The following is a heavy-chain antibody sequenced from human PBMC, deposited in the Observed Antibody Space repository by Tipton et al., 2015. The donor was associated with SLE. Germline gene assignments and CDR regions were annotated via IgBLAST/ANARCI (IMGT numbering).Heavy chain of an antibody. J-gene: IGHJ6*02. CDR3: AKFSSPALYYYYGMDV. CDR1: GFTFSSYA. Sequence: SLRLSCSASGFTFSSYAMHWVRQAPGKGLEYVSAISSNGGSTYYADSVKGRFTISRDNSKNTLYLQMNSLRAEDTAVYYYAKFSSPALYYYYGMDVWGQGTTVTVSS. V-gene: IGHV3-64*04. CDR2: ISSNGGST. D-gene: IGHD6-13*01.